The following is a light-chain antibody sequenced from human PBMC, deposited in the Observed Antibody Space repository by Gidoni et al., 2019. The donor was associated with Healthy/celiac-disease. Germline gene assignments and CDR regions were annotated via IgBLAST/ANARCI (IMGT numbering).Light chain of an antibody. J-gene: IGKJ2*02. CDR1: QSVSSSY. Sequence: EIVLTQSPGTLSLSPGERATLSCRASQSVSSSYLAWYQQKPGQAPRLLIYGASSRATGIPDRFSGRGSGTDFTLTFSRLEPEDFSVYYCHQYGRTFGQGTKLEIK. CDR2: GAS. CDR3: HQYGRT. V-gene: IGKV3-20*01.